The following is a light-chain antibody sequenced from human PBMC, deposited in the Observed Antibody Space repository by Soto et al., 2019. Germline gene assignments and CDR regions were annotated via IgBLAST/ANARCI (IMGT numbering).Light chain of an antibody. V-gene: IGKV1-9*01. CDR2: AAS. Sequence: IQLTQSPSSLSASVGDRVTITCRASQGIRSYLAWYQQKPGKAPQLLIYAASTLQSGVPSRFSCSGSGTDFTLTISSLQPEDFATYDCQQLNSYRLTFGGGTKVEIK. J-gene: IGKJ4*01. CDR1: QGIRSY. CDR3: QQLNSYRLT.